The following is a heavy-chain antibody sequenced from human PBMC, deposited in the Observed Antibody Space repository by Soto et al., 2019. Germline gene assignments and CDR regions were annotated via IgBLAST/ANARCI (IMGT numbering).Heavy chain of an antibody. J-gene: IGHJ6*03. Sequence: GGSLRLSCAASGFTFSSYWMSWVRQAPGKGLEWVANIKQDGSEKYYVDSVKGRFTISRDNAKNSLYLQMNSLRAEDTAVYYCARGVRDWLSDAYYYYYYMDVWGKGTTVTVSS. CDR2: IKQDGSEK. CDR1: GFTFSSYW. CDR3: ARGVRDWLSDAYYYYYYMDV. D-gene: IGHD3-9*01. V-gene: IGHV3-7*04.